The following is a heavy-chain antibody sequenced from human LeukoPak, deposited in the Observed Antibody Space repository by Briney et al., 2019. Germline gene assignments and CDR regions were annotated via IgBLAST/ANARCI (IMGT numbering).Heavy chain of an antibody. Sequence: SQTLSLTCAISGDSVSSNSAAWNWIRQSPSRGLEWLGRTYYGSKWYNDYAVSVKSRITINPDTSKNQFSLQLNSVTPEDTAVYYCARAIRSSWYGNYFDYWGQGTLVTVSS. D-gene: IGHD6-13*01. CDR2: TYYGSKWYN. CDR1: GDSVSSNSAA. CDR3: ARAIRSSWYGNYFDY. V-gene: IGHV6-1*01. J-gene: IGHJ4*02.